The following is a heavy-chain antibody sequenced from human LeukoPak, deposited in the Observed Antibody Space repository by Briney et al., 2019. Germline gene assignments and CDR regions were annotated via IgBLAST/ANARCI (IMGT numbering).Heavy chain of an antibody. CDR1: GGSFSGYY. V-gene: IGHV4-34*01. J-gene: IGHJ4*02. D-gene: IGHD1-26*01. CDR3: ARHVVGANDY. Sequence: PSETLSLTCAVYGGSFSGYYWSWIRQPPGKGLEWIGEINHSGSTNYNPSLKSRVTISVDTSKNQFSLKPSSVTAADTAVYYCARHVVGANDYWGQGTLVTVSS. CDR2: INHSGST.